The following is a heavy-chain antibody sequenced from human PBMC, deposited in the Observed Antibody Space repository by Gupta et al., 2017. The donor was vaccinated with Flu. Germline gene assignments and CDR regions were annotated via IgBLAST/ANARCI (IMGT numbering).Heavy chain of an antibody. CDR3: ARHYCSTISCYKSGTDY. J-gene: IGHJ4*02. D-gene: IGHD2-2*01. CDR2: SHSSGST. CDR1: YY. V-gene: IGHV4-61*07. Sequence: YYWSWSRQPPGKGLEWIGYSHSSGSTNYNPSLKSRVTISLDTSMNQFSLRLSSLTAADTAVYFCARHYCSTISCYKSGTDYWGQGTLVTVSS.